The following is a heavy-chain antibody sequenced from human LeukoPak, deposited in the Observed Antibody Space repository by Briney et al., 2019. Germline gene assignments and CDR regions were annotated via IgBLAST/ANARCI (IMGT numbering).Heavy chain of an antibody. V-gene: IGHV4-38-2*02. D-gene: IGHD3/OR15-3a*01. CDR2: IYYSGNT. Sequence: TSETLSLTCNVSGYSISSGYFWGWVRQAPGKGLEWIGSIYYSGNTYYNASLKSQVSVSIDTSKNQFSLRLTSVTAADTAVYYCARQTGSGLFILPGGQGTLVTVSS. CDR1: GYSISSGYF. J-gene: IGHJ4*02. CDR3: ARQTGSGLFILP.